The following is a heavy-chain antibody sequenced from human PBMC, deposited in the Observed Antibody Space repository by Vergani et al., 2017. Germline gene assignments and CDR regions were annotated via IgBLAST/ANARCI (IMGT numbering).Heavy chain of an antibody. CDR2: ISYDGSNK. D-gene: IGHD6-13*01. J-gene: IGHJ4*02. CDR1: GFTFSSYA. Sequence: QVQLVESGGGVVQPGRSLRLSCAASGFTFSSYAMHWVRQAPGKGLEWVAVISYDGSNKYYADSVKGRFTISRDNSKNTLYLQMNSLRAEDTAVYYCARENPAAGMNFDYWGQGTLVTVSS. V-gene: IGHV3-30-3*01. CDR3: ARENPAAGMNFDY.